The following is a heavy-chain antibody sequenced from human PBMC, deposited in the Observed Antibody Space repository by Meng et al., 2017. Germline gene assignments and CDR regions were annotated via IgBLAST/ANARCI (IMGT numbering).Heavy chain of an antibody. Sequence: QVQMVQSGAEVEKPGSSVNVSGKASGGTFSIYTIRWVRQAPGQGLEWMGRIIPILGIANYAQKFQGRVTITADKSTSTAYMELSSLRSEDTAVYYCARDLSGSGTFDYWGQGTLVTVSS. D-gene: IGHD3-10*01. CDR3: ARDLSGSGTFDY. CDR2: IIPILGIA. J-gene: IGHJ4*02. CDR1: GGTFSIYT. V-gene: IGHV1-69*08.